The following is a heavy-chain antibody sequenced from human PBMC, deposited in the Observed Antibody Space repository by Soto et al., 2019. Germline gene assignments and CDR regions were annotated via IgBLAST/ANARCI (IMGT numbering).Heavy chain of an antibody. CDR3: AWDYFDRSPPTTTLFPP. V-gene: IGHV4-39*01. D-gene: IGHD3-22*01. Sequence: EARCVRCSGSGGSMRKGGVYGGWIRQAPGEGLEWIGSIYHTGNAYYNPSLKSRVTIFVDTSKNQFSLKLTSVTAADTALYYCAWDYFDRSPPTTTLFPPSAQG. CDR2: IYHTGNA. CDR1: GGSMRKGGVY. J-gene: IGHJ5*02.